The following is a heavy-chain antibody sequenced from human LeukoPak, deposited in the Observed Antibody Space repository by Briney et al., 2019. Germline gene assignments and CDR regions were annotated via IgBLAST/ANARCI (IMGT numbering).Heavy chain of an antibody. D-gene: IGHD3-22*01. J-gene: IGHJ4*02. CDR1: GFTFSSYS. CDR2: ISSSSSYI. CDR3: ARLNVRGVVVIIDY. Sequence: GGSLRLSCAASGFTFSSYSMNWVRQAPGKGLEWVSSISSSSSYIYYADSVKGRFTISRDNAKNSLYLQMNSLRAEDTAVYYCARLNVRGVVVIIDYWGQGTLVTVSS. V-gene: IGHV3-21*01.